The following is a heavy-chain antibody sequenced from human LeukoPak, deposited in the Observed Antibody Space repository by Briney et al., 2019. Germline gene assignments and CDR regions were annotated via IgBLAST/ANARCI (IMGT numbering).Heavy chain of an antibody. Sequence: PGGSLRLSCAASGFTFSSYAMSWVRQAPGKGLEWVSAISGSGGSTYYADSVKGRFTISRDNSKNTLYLQMNSLRAEDTAVYYCAKDSSGWPKIEYFQHWGQGTLVTVSS. CDR2: ISGSGGST. J-gene: IGHJ1*01. CDR1: GFTFSSYA. D-gene: IGHD6-19*01. CDR3: AKDSSGWPKIEYFQH. V-gene: IGHV3-23*01.